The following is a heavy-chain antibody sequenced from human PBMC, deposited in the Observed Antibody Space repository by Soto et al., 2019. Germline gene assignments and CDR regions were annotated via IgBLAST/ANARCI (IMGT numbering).Heavy chain of an antibody. V-gene: IGHV3-23*01. CDR1: GFTFSNYA. D-gene: IGHD5-12*01. CDR2: ISGSGGST. CDR3: AKLNNGYDPLDY. J-gene: IGHJ4*02. Sequence: EVQLLESGGGLVQPGGSLRLSCADSGFTFSNYAMNWVRQAPGKGLEWVSAISGSGGSTYYADSVKGRFTISRDNSKNTLLLQMNSLRAEDTAVYYCAKLNNGYDPLDYWGQGTLVTVSS.